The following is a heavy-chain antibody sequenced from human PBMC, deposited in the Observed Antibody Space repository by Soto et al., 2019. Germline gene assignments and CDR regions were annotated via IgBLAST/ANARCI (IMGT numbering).Heavy chain of an antibody. V-gene: IGHV4-31*03. D-gene: IGHD6-13*01. CDR1: GAALNSGNYY. Sequence: SETLSLTCSVSGAALNSGNYYWSWIRQVPGKGLEWIGHIYVTGAVDYNPSPRDRITISQDTSERQFSLNLRLVTAADTAVYYCVRDVAAVGTDWFDPWGQGTLVTVSS. J-gene: IGHJ5*02. CDR2: IYVTGAV. CDR3: VRDVAAVGTDWFDP.